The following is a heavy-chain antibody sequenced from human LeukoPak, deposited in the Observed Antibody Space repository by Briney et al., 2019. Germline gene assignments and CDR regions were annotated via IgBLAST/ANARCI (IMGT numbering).Heavy chain of an antibody. V-gene: IGHV3-30-3*01. CDR2: ISYDGSEK. J-gene: IGHJ4*02. D-gene: IGHD3-22*01. Sequence: GGSLRLSCAASGFTFSSYPMHWVRQAPGKGLEWVAVISYDGSEKHYADPVKGRFTTSRDNSKNTLYLQMNSLRVEDTAVYYCAREGSSGYYPYWGQGILVTVSS. CDR3: AREGSSGYYPY. CDR1: GFTFSSYP.